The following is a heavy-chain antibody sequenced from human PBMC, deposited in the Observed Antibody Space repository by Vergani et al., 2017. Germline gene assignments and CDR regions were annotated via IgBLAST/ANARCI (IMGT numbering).Heavy chain of an antibody. CDR3: ARHNPYGSAHVDF. J-gene: IGHJ4*01. CDR1: GYSVGSGYY. Sequence: QVDLQESGPGLVKSSETLSLPCAVSGYSVGSGYYWGWIRQPPGRGLEWIGCVHRNGNTYYTSSLRSRAPISRDTSKNQLSLRLTSVTAAGTAVYYCARHNPYGSAHVDFWGRGVLVTVSA. CDR2: VHRNGNT. V-gene: IGHV4-38-2*01. D-gene: IGHD3-10*01.